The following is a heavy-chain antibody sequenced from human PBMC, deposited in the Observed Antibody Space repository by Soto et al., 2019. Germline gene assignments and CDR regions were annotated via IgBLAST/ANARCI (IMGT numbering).Heavy chain of an antibody. CDR3: ARDQLRAGDFRFDY. V-gene: IGHV1-69*12. D-gene: IGHD2-21*02. Sequence: QVQLVQSGAEVKKPGSSVKVSCKASGGTFSSYAISWVRQAPGQGLEWMGGIIPIFGTANYAQKFQGRVTXXAXEXXSTAYMELSSLRSEDTAVYYCARDQLRAGDFRFDYWGQGTLVTVSS. CDR1: GGTFSSYA. J-gene: IGHJ4*02. CDR2: IIPIFGTA.